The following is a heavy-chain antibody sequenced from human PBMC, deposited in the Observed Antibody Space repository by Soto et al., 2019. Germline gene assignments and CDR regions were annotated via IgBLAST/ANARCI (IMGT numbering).Heavy chain of an antibody. J-gene: IGHJ4*02. D-gene: IGHD5-12*01. CDR1: GFTFSSYW. CDR2: INSDGSST. Sequence: PGGSLRLSCAASGFTFSSYWMHWARQAPGKGLVWVSRINSDGSSTSYADSVKGRFTISRDNAKNTLYLQMNSLRAEDTAVYYCARDFSRREMATRTPGYWGQGTLVTVSS. CDR3: ARDFSRREMATRTPGY. V-gene: IGHV3-74*01.